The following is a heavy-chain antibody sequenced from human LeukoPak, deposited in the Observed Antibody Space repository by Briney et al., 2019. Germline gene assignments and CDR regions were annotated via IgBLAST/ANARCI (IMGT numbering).Heavy chain of an antibody. CDR1: GGSISSYY. CDR2: IYYSGST. V-gene: IGHV4-59*01. D-gene: IGHD6-19*01. CDR3: ARFIAVAGTSYYGMDV. J-gene: IGHJ6*02. Sequence: SETLSLTCTVSGGSISSYYWSWIRQPPGKGLEWIGYIYYSGSTNYNPSLKSRVTISVDTSKNQFSLKLSSVTAADTAVYYCARFIAVAGTSYYGMDVWGQGTTVTVSS.